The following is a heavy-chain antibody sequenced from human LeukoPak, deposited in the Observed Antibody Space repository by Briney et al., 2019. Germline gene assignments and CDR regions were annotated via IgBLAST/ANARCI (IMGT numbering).Heavy chain of an antibody. V-gene: IGHV3-23*01. D-gene: IGHD1-26*01. CDR1: GFTFSSFA. CDR3: AKKGATTKDFDY. J-gene: IGHJ4*02. Sequence: GGSPRLSCAASGFTFSSFAMTWVRQPPGKGLEWVSVISDSGSNTYYADSVRGRFTISRDNSKNTLYLQMNSLRAEDTAVYHCAKKGATTKDFDYWGQGTLVTVSS. CDR2: ISDSGSNT.